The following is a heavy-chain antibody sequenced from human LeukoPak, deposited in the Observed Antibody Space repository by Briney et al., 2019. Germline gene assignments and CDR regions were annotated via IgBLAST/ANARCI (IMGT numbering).Heavy chain of an antibody. J-gene: IGHJ4*02. CDR2: INSDGSST. CDR1: GFTLSSYW. CDR3: ARDSVVVAATRLDPFDY. Sequence: GGSLRLSCAASGFTLSSYWMHWVRQAPGKGLVWVSRINSDGSSTSYADSVKGRFTISRDNAKNTLYLQMNSLRAEDTAVYYCARDSVVVAATRLDPFDYWGQGTLVTVSS. V-gene: IGHV3-74*01. D-gene: IGHD2-15*01.